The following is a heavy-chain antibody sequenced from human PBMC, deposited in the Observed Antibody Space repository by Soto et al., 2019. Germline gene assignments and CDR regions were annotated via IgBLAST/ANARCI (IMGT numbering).Heavy chain of an antibody. V-gene: IGHV3-11*06. Sequence: GGSLRLSCATSGFPFSDYYMSWIRQAPGKGLEWLSHISPKSTYRNYADSVKGRFTISRDNTKSSLFLQMNSLGVEDTAVYYCARGGGGGLFERWGQGVLVTVSS. CDR2: ISPKSTYR. CDR3: ARGGGGGLFER. D-gene: IGHD2-21*01. J-gene: IGHJ4*02. CDR1: GFPFSDYY.